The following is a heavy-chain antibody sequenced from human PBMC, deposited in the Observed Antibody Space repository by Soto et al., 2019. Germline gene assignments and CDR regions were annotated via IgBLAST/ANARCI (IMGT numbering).Heavy chain of an antibody. J-gene: IGHJ3*02. CDR1: GYSFTSYW. D-gene: IGHD3-9*01. CDR3: ARVLRYFDWLTGPLDAFDI. Sequence: GESLKISCKGSGYSFTSYWIGWVRQMPGKGLEWMGRIDPSDSYTNYSPSFQGHVTISADKSISTAYLQWSSLKASDTAMYYCARVLRYFDWLTGPLDAFDIWGQGTMVTVSS. CDR2: IDPSDSYT. V-gene: IGHV5-10-1*01.